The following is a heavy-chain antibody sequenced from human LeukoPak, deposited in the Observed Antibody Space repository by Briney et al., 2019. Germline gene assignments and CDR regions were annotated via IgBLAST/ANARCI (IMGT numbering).Heavy chain of an antibody. CDR2: ISSSSSTI. CDR1: GFTVSSNY. D-gene: IGHD1-7*01. V-gene: IGHV3-48*02. J-gene: IGHJ4*02. Sequence: PGGSLRLSCAASGFTVSSNYMNWVRQAPGKGLEWVSYISSSSSTIYYADSVKGRFTISRDNAKNSLYLQMNSLRDEDTAVYYCARALGITGTTDFDYWGQGTLVTVSS. CDR3: ARALGITGTTDFDY.